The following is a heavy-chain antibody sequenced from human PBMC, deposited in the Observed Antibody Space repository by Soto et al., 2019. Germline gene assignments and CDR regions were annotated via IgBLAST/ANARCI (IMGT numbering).Heavy chain of an antibody. CDR3: ARARKAAYITGGFDS. CDR2: SSYGGIT. Sequence: QVQLQESGPGLVKPSETLSLTCTVSDGSISDYYWSWIRQSPEKGLEYIAYSSYGGITNLNPALNGRVNNSIDTSKNQFSLKVTSLTAADTAVYYCARARKAAYITGGFDSWGQGTLVTVSS. CDR1: DGSISDYY. D-gene: IGHD3-3*01. J-gene: IGHJ4*02. V-gene: IGHV4-59*01.